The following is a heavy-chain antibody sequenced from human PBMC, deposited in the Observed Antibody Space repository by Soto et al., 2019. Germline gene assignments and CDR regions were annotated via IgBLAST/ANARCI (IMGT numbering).Heavy chain of an antibody. CDR1: GGSFSGYY. D-gene: IGHD6-6*01. CDR3: ARVKQLVGENWFDP. Sequence: SETLSLTCAVYGGSFSGYYWSWIRQPPGKGLEWIGYIYYSGSTNYNPSLKSRVTISVDTSKNQFSLKLSSVTAADTAVYYCARVKQLVGENWFDPWGQGTLVTVSS. CDR2: IYYSGST. V-gene: IGHV4-59*01. J-gene: IGHJ5*02.